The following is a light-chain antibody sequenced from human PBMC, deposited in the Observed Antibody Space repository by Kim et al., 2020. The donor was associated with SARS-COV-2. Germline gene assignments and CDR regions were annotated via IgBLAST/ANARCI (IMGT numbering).Light chain of an antibody. V-gene: IGLV3-21*04. CDR2: YDS. CDR1: NIGSKS. CDR3: QVWDRSSDLGV. J-gene: IGLJ3*02. Sequence: SYELTQPPSVSVAPGKTARITCGGNNIGSKSVHWYQQKPGQAPVLVIYYDSDRPSGIPERISGSNSGNTATLTISRVEAGDEADYYCQVWDRSSDLGVFGGGTQLTVL.